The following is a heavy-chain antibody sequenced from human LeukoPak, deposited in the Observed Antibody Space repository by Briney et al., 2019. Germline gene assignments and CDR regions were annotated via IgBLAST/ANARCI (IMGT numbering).Heavy chain of an antibody. CDR1: GYTFSSYD. D-gene: IGHD2-15*01. CDR2: MHPNSGNT. Sequence: ASEKVSRNASGYTFSSYDINWVRQATGQGLEWMGWMHPNSGNTGYAQKFQGRVTMTRNSSITTAYMELSSLRSEDTAVYYCARRHGRCSDGSCYYPDYWGQGTLVTVSS. CDR3: ARRHGRCSDGSCYYPDY. V-gene: IGHV1-8*01. J-gene: IGHJ4*02.